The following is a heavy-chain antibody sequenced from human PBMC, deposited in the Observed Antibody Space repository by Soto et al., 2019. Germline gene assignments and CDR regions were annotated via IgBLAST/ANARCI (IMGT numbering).Heavy chain of an antibody. D-gene: IGHD3-9*01. CDR2: INDRGSI. V-gene: IGHV4-34*01. J-gene: IGHJ2*01. Sequence: QVQLQQWGAGPLRPLETLSLTCGVSGGSFSGYYWAWIRQSPGKGLEWIGEINDRGSINYNPSLKSRVSISVDTSKNQYSLNLRSVTAADTAVYYCARESHAMLTRPAWGWYFDLWGRGTLVTVSS. CDR3: ARESHAMLTRPAWGWYFDL. CDR1: GGSFSGYY.